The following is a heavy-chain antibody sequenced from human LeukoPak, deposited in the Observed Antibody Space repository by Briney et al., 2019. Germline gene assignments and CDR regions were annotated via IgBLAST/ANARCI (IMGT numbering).Heavy chain of an antibody. CDR1: GFTFSSYS. V-gene: IGHV3-21*01. Sequence: PGGSLRLSCAASGFTFSSYSMNWVRQAPGKGLEWVSSISSSSSYIYYADSVKGRLTIYRDNAKNSLYLQMNSLRAEDTAVYYCAREPYYYGSGSSPDYYGMDVWGQGTTVTVSS. D-gene: IGHD3-10*01. J-gene: IGHJ6*02. CDR2: ISSSSSYI. CDR3: AREPYYYGSGSSPDYYGMDV.